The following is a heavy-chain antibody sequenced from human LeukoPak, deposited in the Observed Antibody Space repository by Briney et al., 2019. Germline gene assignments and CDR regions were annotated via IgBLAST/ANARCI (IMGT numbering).Heavy chain of an antibody. Sequence: PSETLSLTCTVSGGSISSYYWSWIRQPPGKGLEWIGYIYYSGSTNCNPSLKSRVTISVDTSKNQFSLKLSSVTAADTAVYYCARGGYSYPFDYWGQGTLVTVPS. CDR1: GGSISSYY. D-gene: IGHD5-18*01. CDR3: ARGGYSYPFDY. CDR2: IYYSGST. V-gene: IGHV4-59*01. J-gene: IGHJ4*02.